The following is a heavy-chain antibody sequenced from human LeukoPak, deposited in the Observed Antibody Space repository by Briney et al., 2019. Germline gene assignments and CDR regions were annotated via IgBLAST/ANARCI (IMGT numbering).Heavy chain of an antibody. CDR3: AREWAKWELSRHDAFDI. V-gene: IGHV6-1*01. CDR2: TYYRSKWYN. Sequence: SQTLSLTCAISGGSVSSNSAAWNWIRQSPSRGLEWLGRTYYRSKWYNDYAVSVKSRITINPDTSKNQFSLQLNSVTPEDTAVYYCAREWAKWELSRHDAFDIWGQGTMVTVSS. CDR1: GGSVSSNSAA. D-gene: IGHD1-26*01. J-gene: IGHJ3*02.